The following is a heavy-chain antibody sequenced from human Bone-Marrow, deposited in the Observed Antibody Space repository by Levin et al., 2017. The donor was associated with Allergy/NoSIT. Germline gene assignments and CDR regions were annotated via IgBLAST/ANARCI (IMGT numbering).Heavy chain of an antibody. J-gene: IGHJ6*02. Sequence: PLASVKVSCRGSGFDFNTHDMNWVRQAPGQGLEWVSSISGNSHYVYYADSVKGRFSISRDNAKNSMFLHMNSLRVEDTAVYYCARSQGRSGWSSYYYGMDVWGRGTTLTVSS. CDR1: GFDFNTHD. D-gene: IGHD6-19*01. CDR3: ARSQGRSGWSSYYYGMDV. V-gene: IGHV3-21*06. CDR2: ISGNSHYV.